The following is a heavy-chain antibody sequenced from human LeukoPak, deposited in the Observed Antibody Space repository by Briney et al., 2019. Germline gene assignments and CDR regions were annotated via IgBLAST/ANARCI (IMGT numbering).Heavy chain of an antibody. D-gene: IGHD4-11*01. CDR2: IWYDGSNK. CDR3: ARIYPVTIRGSYYYYGMDV. Sequence: GRSLRLSCAASGFTFSSYGMHWVRQAPGKGLEWVAVIWYDGSNKYYADSVKGRFTISRDNSKNTLYLQMNSLRAEDTAVYYCARIYPVTIRGSYYYYGMDVWRQGTTVTVSS. V-gene: IGHV3-33*01. CDR1: GFTFSSYG. J-gene: IGHJ6*01.